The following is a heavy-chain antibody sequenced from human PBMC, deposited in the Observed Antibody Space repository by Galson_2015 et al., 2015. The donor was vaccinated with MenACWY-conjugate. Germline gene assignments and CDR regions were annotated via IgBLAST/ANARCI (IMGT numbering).Heavy chain of an antibody. CDR1: GFSLTTSGVG. CDR2: IYWDDDR. CDR3: VHIVIIYGGLSGADAFDV. J-gene: IGHJ3*01. V-gene: IGHV2-5*02. D-gene: IGHD4/OR15-4a*01. Sequence: PALVKPTQTLTLTCTFSGFSLTTSGVGVGWIRQPPGKALEWLALIYWDDDRRYSPSLRTRLAITKDTSRNQVVFTMANMDPVDTATYDCVHIVIIYGGLSGADAFDVSGPGTVVTASS.